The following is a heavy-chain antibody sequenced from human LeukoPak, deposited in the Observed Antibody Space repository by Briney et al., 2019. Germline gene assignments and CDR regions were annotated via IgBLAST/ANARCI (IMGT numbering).Heavy chain of an antibody. J-gene: IGHJ4*02. CDR3: ATSVVYYFDN. CDR1: GGSINRNY. D-gene: IGHD4-23*01. V-gene: IGHV4-59*08. CDR2: IYYSGST. Sequence: PSETLSLTCTVSGGSINRNYWSWIRQPPGEGLEWLGYIYYSGSTTYNPSLKSRVTISVDTSKNQFSLELNSVTAADTAVYYCATSVVYYFDNWGQGNLVTVSS.